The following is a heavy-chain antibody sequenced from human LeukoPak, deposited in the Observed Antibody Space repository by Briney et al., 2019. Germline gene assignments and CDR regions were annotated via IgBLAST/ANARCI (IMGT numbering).Heavy chain of an antibody. J-gene: IGHJ4*02. D-gene: IGHD2-15*01. CDR1: GGSISSSSYY. CDR2: IYYSGST. Sequence: SETPSPTCTVSGGSISSSSYYWGWIRQPPGKGLEWIGTIYYSGSTYYNPSLKSRVTISVDTSKNQFSLKLSSVTAADTAVYYCARAGWVGRGYFDYWGQGTLVTVSS. CDR3: ARAGWVGRGYFDY. V-gene: IGHV4-39*07.